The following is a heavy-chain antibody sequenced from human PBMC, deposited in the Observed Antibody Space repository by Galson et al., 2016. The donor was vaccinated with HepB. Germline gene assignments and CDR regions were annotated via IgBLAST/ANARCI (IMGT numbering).Heavy chain of an antibody. Sequence: SLRLSCAASGFTFSSYGMHWVRQAPGKGLGWVAFISYDGSNKKYADSVKGRFTISRDNSKKTLYLQMNSLRAEDTAVYYCAKDGRIYCSSASCHGHFHYWGQGTLVTVSS. D-gene: IGHD2-2*01. J-gene: IGHJ4*02. CDR2: ISYDGSNK. CDR3: AKDGRIYCSSASCHGHFHY. CDR1: GFTFSSYG. V-gene: IGHV3-30*18.